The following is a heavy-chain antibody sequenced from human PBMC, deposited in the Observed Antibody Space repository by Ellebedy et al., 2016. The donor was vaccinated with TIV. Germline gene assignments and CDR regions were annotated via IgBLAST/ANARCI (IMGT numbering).Heavy chain of an antibody. J-gene: IGHJ5*02. CDR2: IYYNGNT. CDR3: ARGVVVVAPNVNWFDP. CDR1: GASITHPNHF. V-gene: IGHV4-31*03. D-gene: IGHD2-21*01. Sequence: SETLSLXXTVSGASITHPNHFWTWIRQHPGSGLEWIGYIYYNGNTFYTPSLGSRVTISLDTSKNQFSLRLSSVTAADTAVYFCARGVVVVAPNVNWFDPWGQGTLVTVSS.